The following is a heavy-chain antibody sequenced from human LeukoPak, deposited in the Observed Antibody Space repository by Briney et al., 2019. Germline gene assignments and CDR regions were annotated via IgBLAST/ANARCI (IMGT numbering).Heavy chain of an antibody. CDR2: IYPGDSDT. D-gene: IGHD3-22*01. J-gene: IGHJ6*03. CDR1: GYSFTSYW. V-gene: IGHV5-51*01. CDR3: ATQGGYYDNSGYYYDYYMDV. Sequence: PGESLKISCKGSGYSFTSYWIGWVRQMPGKGLEWMGIIYPGDSDTRYSPSFQGQVTISADKSISTAYLQWSSLKASDTAMYYCATQGGYYDNSGYYYDYYMDVWGKGTTVTVSS.